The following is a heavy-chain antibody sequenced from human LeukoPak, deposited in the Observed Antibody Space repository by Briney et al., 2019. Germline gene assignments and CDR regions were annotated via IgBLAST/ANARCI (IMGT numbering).Heavy chain of an antibody. J-gene: IGHJ3*02. D-gene: IGHD3-3*01. Sequence: ASVKVSCKASGYTFTSYDINWVRQATGQGLEWMGWMNPNSGNTGYAQKFQGRVTITRSTSISTAYVKLSSLRSEDTAVYYCARGHLGGRYYDFWSGYLRGNDAFDIWGQGTMVTVSS. CDR2: MNPNSGNT. V-gene: IGHV1-8*03. CDR1: GYTFTSYD. CDR3: ARGHLGGRYYDFWSGYLRGNDAFDI.